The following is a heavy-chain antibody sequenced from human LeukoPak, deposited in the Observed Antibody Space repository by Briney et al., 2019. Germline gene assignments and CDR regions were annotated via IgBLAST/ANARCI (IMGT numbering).Heavy chain of an antibody. J-gene: IGHJ4*02. V-gene: IGHV3-21*04. CDR3: ASGQLYDSSGYYLNY. CDR1: GFTFSSYS. D-gene: IGHD3-22*01. Sequence: PGGSLRLSCAASGFTFSSYSMNWVRQAPGKGLEWVSSISSSSTYIYYADSVKGRFTISRDNAKNSLYLQMNSLRAEDTALYYCASGQLYDSSGYYLNYWGQGTLVTVSS. CDR2: ISSSSTYI.